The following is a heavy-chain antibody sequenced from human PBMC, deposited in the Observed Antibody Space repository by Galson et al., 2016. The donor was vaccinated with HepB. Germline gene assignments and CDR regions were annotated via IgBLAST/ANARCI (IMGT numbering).Heavy chain of an antibody. D-gene: IGHD3-22*01. CDR3: ARVSGDSRGPRRFVP. V-gene: IGHV4-28*03. J-gene: IGHJ5*02. Sequence: SETLSLTCAVSGDSISNTKWWGWIRQPPGRGLEWIGNIYYSGSTYYDPSLESRVTMSVDTSKNQVSLKLTSVTAVDTAVYYCARVSGDSRGPRRFVPWGQGILVTVSS. CDR2: IYYSGST. CDR1: GDSISNTKW.